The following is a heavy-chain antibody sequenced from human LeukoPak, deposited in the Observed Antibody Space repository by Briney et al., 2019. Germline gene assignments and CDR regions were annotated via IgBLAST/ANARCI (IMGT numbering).Heavy chain of an antibody. CDR1: GYTFTGYY. Sequence: GASVKVSCKASGYTFTGYYMHWVRQAPGQGLEWMGWINPNSGGTNYAQKFQGRVTMTRDTSISTAYMELSRLRSDDTAVYYCAREESSRDENWFDPWGQGTLVNVSS. V-gene: IGHV1-2*02. CDR3: AREESSRDENWFDP. CDR2: INPNSGGT. J-gene: IGHJ5*02. D-gene: IGHD6-13*01.